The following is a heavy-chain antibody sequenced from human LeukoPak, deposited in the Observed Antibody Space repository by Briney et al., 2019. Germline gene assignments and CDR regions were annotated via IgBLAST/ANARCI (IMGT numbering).Heavy chain of an antibody. CDR2: ISSGSSYI. V-gene: IGHV3-21*01. J-gene: IGHJ3*02. D-gene: IGHD2-15*01. Sequence: GGSLRLSCAASGFTFSSYSMNWVRQAPGKGLEWVSSISSGSSYIYYADSVKGRFTISRDNAKNSLYLQMNSLRAEDTAVYYCARVGDIVVVVAATEAFDIWGQGTMVTVSS. CDR3: ARVGDIVVVVAATEAFDI. CDR1: GFTFSSYS.